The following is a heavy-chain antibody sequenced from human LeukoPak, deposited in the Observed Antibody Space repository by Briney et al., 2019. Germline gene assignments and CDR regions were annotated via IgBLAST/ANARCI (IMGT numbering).Heavy chain of an antibody. Sequence: GGSLRLSCAASGFTFSSYGMHWVRQAPGKGLEWVAVISYDGSNKYYADSVKGRFTISRDNAKNSLYLQMNSLRAEDTAVYYCARWGYSGYYFDYWGQGTLVTVSS. D-gene: IGHD5-12*01. V-gene: IGHV3-30*03. J-gene: IGHJ4*02. CDR2: ISYDGSNK. CDR3: ARWGYSGYYFDY. CDR1: GFTFSSYG.